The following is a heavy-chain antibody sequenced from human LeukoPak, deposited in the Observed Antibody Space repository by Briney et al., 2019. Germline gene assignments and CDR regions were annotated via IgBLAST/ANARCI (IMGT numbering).Heavy chain of an antibody. Sequence: GGSLRLSCAASGFTFSSYAMSWVRQAPGKGLEWASAISGSGGSTYYADSVKGRFTISRDNSKNTLYLQMNSLRAEDTAVYYCAKDWDRYYYDSSGYSANFDYWGQGTLVTVSS. D-gene: IGHD3-22*01. V-gene: IGHV3-23*01. CDR2: ISGSGGST. J-gene: IGHJ4*02. CDR3: AKDWDRYYYDSSGYSANFDY. CDR1: GFTFSSYA.